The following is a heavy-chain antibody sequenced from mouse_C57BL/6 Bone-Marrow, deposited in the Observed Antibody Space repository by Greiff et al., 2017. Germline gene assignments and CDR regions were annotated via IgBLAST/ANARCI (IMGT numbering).Heavy chain of an antibody. CDR2: ISSGGDYI. D-gene: IGHD1-1*01. CDR1: GFTFSSYA. CDR3: TRDGGYGSSFDY. V-gene: IGHV5-9-1*02. J-gene: IGHJ2*01. Sequence: EVKLVESGEGLVKPGGSLKLSCAASGFTFSSYAMSWVRQTPEKRLEWVAYISSGGDYIYYADTVKGRFTISRDNARNTLYLQMSSLKSEDTAMYYCTRDGGYGSSFDYWGQGTTLTVSS.